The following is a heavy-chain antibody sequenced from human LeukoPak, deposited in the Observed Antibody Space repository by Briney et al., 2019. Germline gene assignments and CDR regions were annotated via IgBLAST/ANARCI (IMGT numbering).Heavy chain of an antibody. V-gene: IGHV3-48*01. J-gene: IGHJ4*02. CDR1: GFTFSSYS. D-gene: IGHD1-20*01. Sequence: GGSLRLSCAASGFTFSSYSMNWVRQAPGKGLEWVSYISSSSSTIYYADPVKGRFTISRDNAKNSLYLKMNSLRAEDTAVYYCARDRRITRWGQGTLVTVSS. CDR3: ARDRRITR. CDR2: ISSSSSTI.